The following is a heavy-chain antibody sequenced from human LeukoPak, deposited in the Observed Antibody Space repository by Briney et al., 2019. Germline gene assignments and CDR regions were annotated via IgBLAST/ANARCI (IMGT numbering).Heavy chain of an antibody. CDR1: GFSFSSYA. V-gene: IGHV3-23*01. Sequence: QTGGSLRLSCAASGFSFSSYAMSWVRQAPGKGLEWVSAISGSGGSTYYADSVKGRFTISRDNSKDTLYLQMNSLRAEDTAVYYCAKDPNSSGWTRGGAFDIWGQGTRVTLSS. D-gene: IGHD6-19*01. CDR3: AKDPNSSGWTRGGAFDI. J-gene: IGHJ3*02. CDR2: ISGSGGST.